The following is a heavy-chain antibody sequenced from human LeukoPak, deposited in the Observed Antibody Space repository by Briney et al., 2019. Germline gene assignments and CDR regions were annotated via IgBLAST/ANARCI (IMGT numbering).Heavy chain of an antibody. CDR3: AKTGSGWYVGAFDY. V-gene: IGHV3-30*02. D-gene: IGHD6-19*01. Sequence: GGSLRLSYAASGFTFSSYGMHWVRQAPGKGLEWVAFIRYDGSIKHYADSVKGRFTISRDNSKNTLYLQMNSLRAEDTAVYYCAKTGSGWYVGAFDYWGQGTLVTVSS. CDR2: IRYDGSIK. J-gene: IGHJ4*02. CDR1: GFTFSSYG.